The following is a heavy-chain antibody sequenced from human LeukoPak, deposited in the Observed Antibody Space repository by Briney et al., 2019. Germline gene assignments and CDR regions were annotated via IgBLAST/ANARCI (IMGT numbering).Heavy chain of an antibody. J-gene: IGHJ4*02. CDR3: SGYSSGWTYYFDY. Sequence: GGSLRLSCAASGFTFSSYGMHWVRQAPGKGLEWVAFIRYDGSNKYYADSVKGRFTISRDNSKNSLYLQMNSLRAEDTAVYYCSGYSSGWTYYFDYWGQGTLVTVSS. D-gene: IGHD6-19*01. CDR1: GFTFSSYG. V-gene: IGHV3-30*02. CDR2: IRYDGSNK.